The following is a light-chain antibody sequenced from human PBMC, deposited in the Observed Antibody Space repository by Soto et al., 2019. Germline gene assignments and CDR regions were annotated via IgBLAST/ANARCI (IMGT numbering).Light chain of an antibody. CDR3: QQTYRTLT. V-gene: IGKV1-39*01. CDR1: QDITNY. J-gene: IGKJ3*01. Sequence: DIQITQAPSSLSASIGDRVTITCRASQDITNYLNWYQQKPGKAPKLLIYGASNLQSGVPSRFSGSGSGTDFTLTISSLQPEDFATYYCQQTYRTLTFGPGTKVDIK. CDR2: GAS.